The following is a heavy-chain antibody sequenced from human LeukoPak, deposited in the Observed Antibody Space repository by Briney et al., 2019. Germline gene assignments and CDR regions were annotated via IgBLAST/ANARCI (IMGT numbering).Heavy chain of an antibody. CDR2: IYYSGST. V-gene: IGHV4-59*01. J-gene: IGHJ4*02. CDR3: ASRVVYSSSWYGYFDY. Sequence: SETLSLTCTVSGVISISTYYWSWIRQPPGKGLEWIGYIYYSGSTNYNPSLKSRVTISVDTSKNQFSLRLSSVTAADTAVYFCASRVVYSSSWYGYFDYWGRGTLVTVSS. D-gene: IGHD6-13*01. CDR1: GVISISTYY.